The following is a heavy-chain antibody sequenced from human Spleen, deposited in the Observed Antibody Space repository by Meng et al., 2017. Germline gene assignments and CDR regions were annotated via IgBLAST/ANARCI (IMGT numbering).Heavy chain of an antibody. CDR3: ARFSGSGWYV. D-gene: IGHD6-19*01. J-gene: IGHJ4*02. CDR2: INHSGST. Sequence: QVHLQQWGTGLLTPSETLSLTCAVYGWYFSGYYRSWIRQPPGKGLEWIGEINHSGSTNYNPSLKSRVTISVDTSKNQFSLKLSSVTAADTAGYYCARFSGSGWYVWGQGTLVTVSS. CDR1: GWYFSGYY. V-gene: IGHV4-34*01.